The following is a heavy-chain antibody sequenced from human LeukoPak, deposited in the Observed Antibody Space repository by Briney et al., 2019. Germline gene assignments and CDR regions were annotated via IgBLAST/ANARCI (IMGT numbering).Heavy chain of an antibody. CDR3: ARAIVVVPAAIRGDSGWFDP. CDR2: ISAYNGNT. J-gene: IGHJ5*02. Sequence: AASVKVSCKASGFTFTSYGFSWVRQAPGQGLEWIGWISAYNGNTNYAQKFQGRVTMTTDTSTSTVYMELRSLRSDDTAVYYCARAIVVVPAAIRGDSGWFDPWGQGTLVTVSS. D-gene: IGHD2-2*02. V-gene: IGHV1-18*01. CDR1: GFTFTSYG.